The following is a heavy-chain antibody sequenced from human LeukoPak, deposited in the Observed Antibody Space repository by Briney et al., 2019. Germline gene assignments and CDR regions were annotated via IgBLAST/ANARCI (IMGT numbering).Heavy chain of an antibody. CDR1: GGTFSSYA. CDR3: ARASGSYFDDDAFDI. J-gene: IGHJ3*02. V-gene: IGHV1-69*04. CDR2: IIPIFGIA. D-gene: IGHD1-26*01. Sequence: ASVKVSCKASGGTFSSYAISWVRQAPGQGLEWMGRIIPIFGIANYAQKFQGRVTITADKSTSTAYMELSSLRSEDTAVYYCARASGSYFDDDAFDIWGQGTMVTVSS.